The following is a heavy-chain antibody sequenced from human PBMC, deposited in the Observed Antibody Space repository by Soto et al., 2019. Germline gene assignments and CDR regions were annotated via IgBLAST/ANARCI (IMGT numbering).Heavy chain of an antibody. V-gene: IGHV3-23*01. CDR1: GFIFSNYA. J-gene: IGHJ4*02. CDR2: LSPSGYDR. CDR3: ARRMDNSGYFFDF. D-gene: IGHD3-10*01. Sequence: GGSLRLSCTASGFIFSNYAMAWVRQAPGQGLEWVSALSPSGYDRYYTDSVKGRFVISRDNSKNTMYLEMKILRDADTAVYHCARRMDNSGYFFDFWGQGALVTVS.